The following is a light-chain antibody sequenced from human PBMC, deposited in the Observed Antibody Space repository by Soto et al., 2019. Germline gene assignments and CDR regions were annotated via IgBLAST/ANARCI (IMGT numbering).Light chain of an antibody. CDR3: TSWTTSTTMI. J-gene: IGLJ2*01. Sequence: QSALPQPASVSGSPGPSITISCTGTSCDIGAYNYVSWYQQHPGNAPKLMIYDVNSRPSGVSNRFSGAKSGNTASLTISGLQAEDEADEYCTSWTTSTTMIFGGGTKRTVL. V-gene: IGLV2-14*03. CDR1: SCDIGAYNY. CDR2: DVN.